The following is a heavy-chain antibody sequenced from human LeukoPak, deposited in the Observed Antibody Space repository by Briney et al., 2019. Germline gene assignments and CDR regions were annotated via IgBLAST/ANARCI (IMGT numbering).Heavy chain of an antibody. V-gene: IGHV4-39*01. Sequence: SETLSLTCSASGGSVTSGGFYWGWLRQPPGKGPEWIATIYYTGSTYYNPSLQSRVTISIDTSKNQFSLRLTSVTATDTAVYHCARHSGSGSLSRPFDPWGQGTLVTVSS. CDR1: GGSVTSGGFY. CDR3: ARHSGSGSLSRPFDP. CDR2: IYYTGST. D-gene: IGHD3-10*01. J-gene: IGHJ5*02.